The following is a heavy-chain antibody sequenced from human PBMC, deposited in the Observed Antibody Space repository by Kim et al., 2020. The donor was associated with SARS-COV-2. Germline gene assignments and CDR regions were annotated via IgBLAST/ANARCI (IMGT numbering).Heavy chain of an antibody. Sequence: GGSLRLSCAASGFTSSSYGMHWVRQAPGEGLEWVAIIWYDGSNKYYADSVKGRFTISRDNSESTLFLQMNSLRAEDTAVYYCAKNKDYDSSSSGYFDYWGQGTLVTVSS. CDR3: AKNKDYDSSSSGYFDY. CDR1: GFTSSSYG. J-gene: IGHJ4*02. D-gene: IGHD3-22*01. V-gene: IGHV3-33*06. CDR2: IWYDGSNK.